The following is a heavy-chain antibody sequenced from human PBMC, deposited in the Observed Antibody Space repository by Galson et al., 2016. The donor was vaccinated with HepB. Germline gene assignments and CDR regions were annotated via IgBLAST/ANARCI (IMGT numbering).Heavy chain of an antibody. CDR3: AIRGSGSNYGVWDY. Sequence: SVKVSCKASGYTFTSYGITWVRQAPGQGLEWMGWISAYNGNTNYAQKPQGRVTMTTDTSTSTAHMELRSLRSDDTALYYFAIRGSGSNYGVWDYWGQGTLVTVSS. V-gene: IGHV1-18*01. CDR1: GYTFTSYG. J-gene: IGHJ4*02. D-gene: IGHD3-10*01. CDR2: ISAYNGNT.